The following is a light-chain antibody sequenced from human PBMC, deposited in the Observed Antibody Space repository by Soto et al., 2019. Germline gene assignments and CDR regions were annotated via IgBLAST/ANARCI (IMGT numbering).Light chain of an antibody. CDR3: QQYYSSPRT. J-gene: IGKJ1*01. V-gene: IGKV3-15*01. CDR1: QDVSTN. CDR2: GAF. Sequence: ETVMTQSPDTLSVSPGESATLSCRASQDVSTNLAWFHQKPGQTPRLVLYGAFKRATGIPARFSGSGSGRHFTLTISSLQAEDVAVYYCQQYYSSPRTLGQGTKVEIK.